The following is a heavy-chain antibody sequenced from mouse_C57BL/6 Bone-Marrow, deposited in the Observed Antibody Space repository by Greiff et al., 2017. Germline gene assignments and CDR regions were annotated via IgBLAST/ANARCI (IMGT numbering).Heavy chain of an antibody. D-gene: IGHD2-2*01. CDR2: IDPSDSYT. V-gene: IGHV1-50*01. CDR3: ARGGYDGFDY. J-gene: IGHJ2*01. Sequence: VQLQQPGAELVKPGASVKLSCKASGYTFTSYWMQWVKQRLGQGLEWIGEIDPSDSYTNYNQKFKGKATLTVDTSSSTAYMQLSSLTSEDSAVYYCARGGYDGFDYWGQGTTLTVSS. CDR1: GYTFTSYW.